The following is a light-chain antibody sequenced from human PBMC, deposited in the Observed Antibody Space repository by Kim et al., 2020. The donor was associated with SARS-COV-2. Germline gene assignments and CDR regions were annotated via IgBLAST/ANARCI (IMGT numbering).Light chain of an antibody. CDR2: DNN. CDR3: GTWDASLGGLV. Sequence: GTKGTSPCSGSSYNIGNNYVSWYQQLPGTAPKLLIYDNNKRPSGIPDRFSGSKSGTSAALGITGLQTGDEADFYCGTWDASLGGLVFGGGTQLTVL. CDR1: SYNIGNNY. J-gene: IGLJ2*01. V-gene: IGLV1-51*01.